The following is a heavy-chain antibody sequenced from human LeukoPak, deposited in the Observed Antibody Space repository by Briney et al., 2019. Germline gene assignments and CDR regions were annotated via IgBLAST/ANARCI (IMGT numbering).Heavy chain of an antibody. CDR2: IKQDGGEK. Sequence: GGSLRLSCAASGFTFSSYWMSWVRQAPGKGLEWVANIKQDGGEKYYVDSVKGRFTISRDDAKNSLFLQMNSLRAEDTAVYYCTRLGGSYYTYWGQGTLVTVSS. CDR1: GFTFSSYW. D-gene: IGHD1-26*01. V-gene: IGHV3-7*01. CDR3: TRLGGSYYTY. J-gene: IGHJ4*02.